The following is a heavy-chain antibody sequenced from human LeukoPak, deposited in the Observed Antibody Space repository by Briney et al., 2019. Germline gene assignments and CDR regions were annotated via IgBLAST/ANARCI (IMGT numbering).Heavy chain of an antibody. CDR1: GGSISTYY. D-gene: IGHD6-13*01. CDR2: IYYSGST. CDR3: ARDPGSSQSLLFDP. J-gene: IGHJ5*02. Sequence: SETLSLTCTVSGGSISTYYWNWIRQPPGRGLEWIGYIYYSGSTNYNPYLKSRVTISVDTSKNQFSLKLSSVTAADTAVYYCARDPGSSQSLLFDPWGQGTLVTVSS. V-gene: IGHV4-59*01.